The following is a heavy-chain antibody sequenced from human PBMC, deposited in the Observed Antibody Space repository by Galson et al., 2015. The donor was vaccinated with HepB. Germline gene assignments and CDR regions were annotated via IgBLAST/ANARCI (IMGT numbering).Heavy chain of an antibody. Sequence: SLRLSCAASGFTFSSYWMSWVRQAPGKGLEWVANIKQDGSEKYYVDSVKGRFTISRDNAKNSLYLQMNSLRAEDTAVYYCAKDRVQEGTGCLDYWGQGTLVTVSS. D-gene: IGHD2-2*01. CDR2: IKQDGSEK. J-gene: IGHJ4*02. V-gene: IGHV3-7*03. CDR3: AKDRVQEGTGCLDY. CDR1: GFTFSSYW.